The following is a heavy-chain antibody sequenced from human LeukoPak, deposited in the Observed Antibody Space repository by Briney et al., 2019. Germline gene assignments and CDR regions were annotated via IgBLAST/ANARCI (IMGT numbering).Heavy chain of an antibody. Sequence: ASVKVSCKASGYTFTNYYMHWVRQAPGQGLEGMGIINPSGGSTTYAQKFQGRVTMTGDTSTSTVYMELSSLRSEDTAVYYCAREFPPSRSIAAAGHYFDYWGQGSLVTVSS. CDR3: AREFPPSRSIAAAGHYFDY. V-gene: IGHV1-46*01. J-gene: IGHJ4*02. D-gene: IGHD6-13*01. CDR1: GYTFTNYY. CDR2: INPSGGST.